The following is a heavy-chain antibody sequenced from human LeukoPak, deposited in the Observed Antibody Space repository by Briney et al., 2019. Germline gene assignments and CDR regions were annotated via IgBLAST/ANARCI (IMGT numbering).Heavy chain of an antibody. CDR1: GFTFSSYW. Sequence: GGSLRLSCAASGFTFSSYWMSWVRQAPGKGLEWVANIKQDGSEKYYADSVKGRFTISRDNSKNTLYLQMNSLRAEDTAVYYCAAEETTTMVRGEDYWGQGTLVTVSS. CDR2: IKQDGSEK. J-gene: IGHJ4*02. D-gene: IGHD3-10*01. V-gene: IGHV3-7*01. CDR3: AAEETTTMVRGEDY.